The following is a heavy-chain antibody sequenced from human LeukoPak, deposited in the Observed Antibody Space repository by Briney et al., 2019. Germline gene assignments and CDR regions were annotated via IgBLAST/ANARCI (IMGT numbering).Heavy chain of an antibody. Sequence: GASVKVSCKASGYTFTTYAMNWVRQAPGQGLEWMGWINTNTGNPTYAQGFTGRFVFSLDTSVSTAYLQISSLKAEDTAVYYCARVRLGLLPGAFDIWGQGTMVTVSS. CDR3: ARVRLGLLPGAFDI. CDR1: GYTFTTYA. V-gene: IGHV7-4-1*02. D-gene: IGHD2-15*01. J-gene: IGHJ3*02. CDR2: INTNTGNP.